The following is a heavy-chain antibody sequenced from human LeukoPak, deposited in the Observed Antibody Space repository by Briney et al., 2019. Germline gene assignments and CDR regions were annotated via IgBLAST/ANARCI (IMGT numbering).Heavy chain of an antibody. CDR2: MWHHGNYK. CDR1: GFNFSTSG. D-gene: IGHD1-26*01. CDR3: ARAYRGTYSYHYYMDV. J-gene: IGHJ6*03. Sequence: GGSLRLSCEASGFNFSTSGMHWVRQAPGKGLEWVAVMWHHGNYKYYGDSVKGRFTISRDNSKNTLYLQMNNLRDEDTALYYCARAYRGTYSYHYYMDVWGKGTTVTVSS. V-gene: IGHV3-33*01.